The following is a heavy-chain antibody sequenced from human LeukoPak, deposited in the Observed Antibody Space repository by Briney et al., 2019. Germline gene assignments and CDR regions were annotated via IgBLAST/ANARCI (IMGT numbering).Heavy chain of an antibody. J-gene: IGHJ4*02. D-gene: IGHD5-24*01. CDR3: AKHGDAERWLQSYFDS. V-gene: IGHV3-30-3*01. CDR1: GFTFSSYT. Sequence: GGSLRLSCAASGFTFSSYTMHWVRQAPGKGLEWVAVISYDESNKYCADSVKARFTISRDSSKNTLSLQMNSLTAEDTGVYFCAKHGDAERWLQSYFDSWGPGTLVTVSS. CDR2: ISYDESNK.